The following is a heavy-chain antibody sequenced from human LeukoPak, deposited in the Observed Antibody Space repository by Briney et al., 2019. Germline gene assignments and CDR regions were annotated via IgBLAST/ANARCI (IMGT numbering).Heavy chain of an antibody. D-gene: IGHD6-19*01. Sequence: GGSLRLSCAASGFTFSSYGMHWVRQAPGKGLEWVAFIRYDGSNKYYADSVKGRFTISRDNSKNTLYLQMNSLRAEDTAVYYCAKDSSGWYGDYSDYWGQGTLVTVSS. CDR2: IRYDGSNK. CDR1: GFTFSSYG. V-gene: IGHV3-30*02. J-gene: IGHJ4*02. CDR3: AKDSSGWYGDYSDY.